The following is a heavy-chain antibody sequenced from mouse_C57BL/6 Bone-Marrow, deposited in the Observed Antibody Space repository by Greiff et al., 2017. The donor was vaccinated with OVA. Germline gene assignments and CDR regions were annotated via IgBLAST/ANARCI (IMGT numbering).Heavy chain of an antibody. CDR3: ARERTTVNDAMDY. CDR1: GYTFTSYW. D-gene: IGHD1-1*01. Sequence: QVQLQQSGAELVKPGASVKMSCKASGYTFTSYWITWVKQRPGQGLEWIGDIYPGSGSTNYNEKFKSKATLTVDTSSSTAYMQLSSLTSEDSAVYYCARERTTVNDAMDYWGQGTSVTVSS. V-gene: IGHV1-55*01. J-gene: IGHJ4*01. CDR2: IYPGSGST.